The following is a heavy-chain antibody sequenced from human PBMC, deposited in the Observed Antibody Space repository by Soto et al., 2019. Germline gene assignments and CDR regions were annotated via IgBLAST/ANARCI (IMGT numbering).Heavy chain of an antibody. J-gene: IGHJ6*02. D-gene: IGHD6-19*01. CDR2: ISYDGSNK. CDR1: GFTFSSYG. CDR3: AKDRQWLARGNIKYYYYYGMDV. Sequence: GGSLRLSCAASGFTFSSYGMHWVRQAPGKGLEWVAVISYDGSNKYYADSVKGRFTISGDNSKNTLYLQMNSLRAEDTAVYYCAKDRQWLARGNIKYYYYYGMDVWGQGTTVTVSS. V-gene: IGHV3-30*18.